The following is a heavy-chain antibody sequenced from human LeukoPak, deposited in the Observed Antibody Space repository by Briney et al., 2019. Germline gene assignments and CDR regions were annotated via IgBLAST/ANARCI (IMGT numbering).Heavy chain of an antibody. D-gene: IGHD7-27*01. Sequence: PGGSLRLSCSASGFSFSSYSMNWVRQAPGKGLEWVSYISGSSDTIYYADSVKGRFAISRDNAKNSLSLQMDSLRAEDTAMYYCARDLNSENWGSAGYWGQGTLVTVSS. CDR3: ARDLNSENWGSAGY. V-gene: IGHV3-48*01. CDR2: ISGSSDTI. J-gene: IGHJ4*02. CDR1: GFSFSSYS.